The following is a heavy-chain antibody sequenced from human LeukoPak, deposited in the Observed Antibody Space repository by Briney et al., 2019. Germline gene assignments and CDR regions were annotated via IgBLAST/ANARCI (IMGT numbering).Heavy chain of an antibody. J-gene: IGHJ4*02. D-gene: IGHD5-18*01. CDR2: IYYSGST. V-gene: IGHV4-59*01. Sequence: SETLSLTCTVSGGSISPYYWSWIRQPPGKGLEWIGYIYYSGSTNYNPSLKSRVTISVDTSKNQFSLKLSSVTAADTAVYYCARVQLWSNYFDYWGQGTLVTVSS. CDR1: GGSISPYY. CDR3: ARVQLWSNYFDY.